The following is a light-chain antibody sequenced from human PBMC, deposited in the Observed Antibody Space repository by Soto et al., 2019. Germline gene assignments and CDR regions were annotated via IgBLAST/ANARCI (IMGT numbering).Light chain of an antibody. CDR2: DAS. Sequence: EIVLTQSQATLSLSPGERATLSCRASQSVISYLAWYQQKPGQARRLLIYDASNRATGIPARFSGSGSGTDFTLTISSLEPDDFAVYYCQQRSNWPWTFGQGTKVEIK. J-gene: IGKJ1*01. V-gene: IGKV3-11*01. CDR3: QQRSNWPWT. CDR1: QSVISY.